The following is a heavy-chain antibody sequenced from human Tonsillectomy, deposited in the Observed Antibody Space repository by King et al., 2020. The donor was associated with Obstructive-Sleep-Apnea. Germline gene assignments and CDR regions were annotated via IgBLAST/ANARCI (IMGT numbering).Heavy chain of an antibody. Sequence: VQLVESGGGLVQPGGSLRLSCAGSGFSVDRNYMSWVRQAPGKGLEWISVIYSDGITHYADSVKGRFTISRDESKNTLFLQMNSLTAEDTGMYYCVLESAGRFDFWGQGTLVSVSS. CDR1: GFSVDRNY. V-gene: IGHV3-66*01. CDR3: VLESAGRFDF. CDR2: IYSDGIT. D-gene: IGHD1-1*01. J-gene: IGHJ4*02.